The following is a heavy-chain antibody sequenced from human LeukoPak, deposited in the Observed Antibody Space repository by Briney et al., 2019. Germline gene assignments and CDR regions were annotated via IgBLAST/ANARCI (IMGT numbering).Heavy chain of an antibody. CDR1: GYTFTGYY. V-gene: IGHV1-2*02. CDR3: ARVMGLHAFDI. Sequence: ASVKVSCKASGYTFTGYYMHWVRQAPGQGLEWMGWVNPNSGGTNCAQKFQGRVTMTRDTSISTAYMELSRLRSDDTAVYYCARVMGLHAFDIWGQGTMVTVSS. J-gene: IGHJ3*02. CDR2: VNPNSGGT.